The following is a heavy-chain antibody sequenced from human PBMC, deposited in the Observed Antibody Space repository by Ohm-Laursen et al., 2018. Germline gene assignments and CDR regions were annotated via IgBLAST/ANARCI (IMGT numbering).Heavy chain of an antibody. CDR2: INHSRST. J-gene: IGHJ4*02. D-gene: IGHD6-19*01. CDR1: GGSFSGYY. CDR3: ARGFSGWWGRIDY. V-gene: IGHV4-34*01. Sequence: SDTLSLTCAVYGGSFSGYYWNWIRQPPGKGLEWIGEINHSRSTKYTSSFKSRVTISVDTSKNQFSLKLSSVTAADTAVYYCARGFSGWWGRIDYWGQGILVTVSS.